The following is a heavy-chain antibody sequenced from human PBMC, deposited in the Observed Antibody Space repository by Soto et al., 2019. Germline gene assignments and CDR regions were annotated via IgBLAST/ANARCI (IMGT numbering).Heavy chain of an antibody. J-gene: IGHJ6*02. D-gene: IGHD3-22*01. CDR2: IYHSGST. Sequence: SETLSLTCAVSGGSISSGGYSWSWIRQPPGKGLEWIGYIYHSGSTYYNPSLKSRVTISVDRSKNQFSLKLSSVTAADTAVYYGAGSGYYHNSGMDGWGQGTTVTSP. CDR3: AGSGYYHNSGMDG. V-gene: IGHV4-30-2*01. CDR1: GGSISSGGYS.